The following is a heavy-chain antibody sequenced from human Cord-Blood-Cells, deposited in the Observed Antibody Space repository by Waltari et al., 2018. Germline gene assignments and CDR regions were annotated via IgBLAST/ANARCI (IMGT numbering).Heavy chain of an antibody. CDR1: GFTFSNAW. D-gene: IGHD6-13*01. V-gene: IGHV3-15*01. CDR3: TTVTVYGSSWSYYYYMDV. J-gene: IGHJ6*03. CDR2: IKSKTDRGTT. Sequence: EVQLVESGGGLVKPGGSLRLSCAASGFTFSNAWMSWVRQSPGKGLEWVGRIKSKTDRGTTDSAAPVNGRFTISRDDSNNTLYLQMNSVKSGDTAAYYCTTVTVYGSSWSYYYYMDVWGKGTTVTVAS.